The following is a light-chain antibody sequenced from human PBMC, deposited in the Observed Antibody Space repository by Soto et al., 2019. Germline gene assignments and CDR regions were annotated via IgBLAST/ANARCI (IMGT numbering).Light chain of an antibody. J-gene: IGKJ4*01. CDR2: AAP. CDR1: QGISSS. V-gene: IGKV1-9*01. CDR3: QQLKSYPLT. Sequence: DIQLTQSPSFLSASVGDRVTITCRASQGISSSLAWYQQRAGKAPKLLIYAAPTLQSGAPSRFSGSGAGTDFALTISSLQPEDSATYYCQQLKSYPLTFGGGTKVDI.